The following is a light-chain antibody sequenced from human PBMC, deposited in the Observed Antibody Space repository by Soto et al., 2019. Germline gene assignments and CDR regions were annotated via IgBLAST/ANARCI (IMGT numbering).Light chain of an antibody. J-gene: IGKJ3*01. Sequence: EIVMTQSPATLSVSPGERATLSCRASQSVSINLAWYQHKPGQAPRVLIYDTSTRAAGIPARFSGSGSGTDFTLTISSLQSEDFAVYYCQQYNNWPSFGPGTKVDIK. V-gene: IGKV3-15*01. CDR1: QSVSIN. CDR3: QQYNNWPS. CDR2: DTS.